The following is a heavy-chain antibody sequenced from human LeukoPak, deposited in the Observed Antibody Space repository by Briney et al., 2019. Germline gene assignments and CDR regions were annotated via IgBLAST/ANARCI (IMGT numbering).Heavy chain of an antibody. J-gene: IGHJ4*02. D-gene: IGHD3-3*02. CDR3: ASISHVWSGYYTAHFDY. V-gene: IGHV1-2*02. Sequence: ASVKVSCKTSGYTFTDYYMHWVRQAPGQGLEWMGWINPNSGDTNYAQKFQGRVTMTRDTSITTAYMELSRLTSDDTAVYYCASISHVWSGYYTAHFDYWGQGTLVTVSS. CDR1: GYTFTDYY. CDR2: INPNSGDT.